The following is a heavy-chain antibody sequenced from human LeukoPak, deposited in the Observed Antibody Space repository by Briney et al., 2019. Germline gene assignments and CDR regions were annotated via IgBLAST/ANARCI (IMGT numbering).Heavy chain of an antibody. D-gene: IGHD1-7*01. CDR2: ISGSGIST. Sequence: GGSLRLSCAASGFTFGSYAMSWVRQAPGKGLEWLSNISGSGISTHYADSVKGRFTISRDNSKNTLYLQMNSLRPEDTAVYYCAKDFYPLGNYVIYFDYWGQGTLVIVSS. J-gene: IGHJ4*02. V-gene: IGHV3-23*01. CDR3: AKDFYPLGNYVIYFDY. CDR1: GFTFGSYA.